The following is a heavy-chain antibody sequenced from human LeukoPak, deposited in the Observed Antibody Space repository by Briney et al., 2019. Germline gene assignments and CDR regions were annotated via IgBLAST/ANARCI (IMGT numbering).Heavy chain of an antibody. CDR2: ISGSGGST. J-gene: IGHJ3*02. D-gene: IGHD2-2*01. Sequence: PGGSLRLSCAASGFTFSSYAMSWVRQAPGKGLEWVLAISGSGGSTYYADSVKGRFTISRDNAKNSLYLQMNSLRAEDTAVYYCARSGNLPAARFDIWGQGTMVTVSS. CDR3: ARSGNLPAARFDI. CDR1: GFTFSSYA. V-gene: IGHV3-23*01.